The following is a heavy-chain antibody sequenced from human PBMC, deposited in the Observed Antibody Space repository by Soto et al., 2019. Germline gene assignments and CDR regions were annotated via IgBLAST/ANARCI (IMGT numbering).Heavy chain of an antibody. V-gene: IGHV3-13*01. CDR1: GFIFSSYD. D-gene: IGHD3-22*01. CDR2: ITTTGDT. Sequence: GGSLRLSCASSGFIFSSYDVHWVRQAPGKGLEWVSVITTTGDTYYAASVKGRFTISRENAENSLYLQMNSLRAEDAAVYYCARGDPLNYGYYPYWHYYGMDVWGRGTTVIVSS. CDR3: ARGDPLNYGYYPYWHYYGMDV. J-gene: IGHJ6*02.